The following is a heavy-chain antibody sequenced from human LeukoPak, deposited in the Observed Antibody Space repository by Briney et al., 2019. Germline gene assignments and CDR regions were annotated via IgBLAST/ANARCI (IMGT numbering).Heavy chain of an antibody. Sequence: GGSLRLSCAASGFTFSSYEMNWVRQAPGKGLEWVSYISSSGSTIYYADSVKGRFTISRDNAKNSLYLQMNSLRAEDTAVYYCARDGPDTAMVYYFDYWGQGALVTVSS. J-gene: IGHJ4*02. V-gene: IGHV3-48*03. CDR2: ISSSGSTI. CDR3: ARDGPDTAMVYYFDY. D-gene: IGHD5-18*01. CDR1: GFTFSSYE.